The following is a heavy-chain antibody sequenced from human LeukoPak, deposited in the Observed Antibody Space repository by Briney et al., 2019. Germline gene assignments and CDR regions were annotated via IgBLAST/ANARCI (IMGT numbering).Heavy chain of an antibody. CDR1: GFTFSSYW. CDR2: IKQDGSEK. CDR3: ARELTYYYDSSGYRLSLYYYYGMDV. Sequence: GGSLRLSCAASGFTFSSYWMSWVRQAPGKGLEWVANIKQDGSEKYYVDSVKGRFTISRDNAKNSLYLHMNSLRAEDTAVYYCARELTYYYDSSGYRLSLYYYYGMDVWGQGTTVTVSS. V-gene: IGHV3-7*01. J-gene: IGHJ6*02. D-gene: IGHD3-22*01.